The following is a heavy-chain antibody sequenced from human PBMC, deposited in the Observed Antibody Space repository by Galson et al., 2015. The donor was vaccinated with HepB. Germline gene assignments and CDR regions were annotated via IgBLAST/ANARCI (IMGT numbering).Heavy chain of an antibody. Sequence: SLRLSCAASGFTFSSSDITWVRQAPGKGLEWVSSNSASGGSTYADSVKGRVTISRDNSKNTLYLQMSSLRAEDTAVYYCAKDRPYWYFDLWGRGTLVTVSS. CDR3: AKDRPYWYFDL. CDR2: NSASGGST. CDR1: GFTFSSSD. V-gene: IGHV3-23*01. J-gene: IGHJ2*01.